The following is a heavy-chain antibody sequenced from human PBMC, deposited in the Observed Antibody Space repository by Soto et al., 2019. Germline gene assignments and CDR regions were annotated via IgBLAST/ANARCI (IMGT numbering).Heavy chain of an antibody. CDR1: GFTFSSYA. V-gene: IGHV3-23*01. Sequence: GGSLRLSCAASGFTFSSYAMSWVGQAPGKGLEWVSAISGSGGSTYYADSVKGRFTISRDNSKNTLYLQMNSLRAEDTAVYYCAKDAMGYSSSWYHFDYWGQGTLVTVSS. D-gene: IGHD6-13*01. J-gene: IGHJ4*02. CDR2: ISGSGGST. CDR3: AKDAMGYSSSWYHFDY.